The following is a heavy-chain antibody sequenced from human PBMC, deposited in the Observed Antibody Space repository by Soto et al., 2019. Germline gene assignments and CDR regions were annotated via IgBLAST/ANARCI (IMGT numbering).Heavy chain of an antibody. CDR1: GGSINSGGYY. V-gene: IGHV4-31*03. CDR3: ARVSTLGYCSGGSCYRIDS. CDR2: IYYSGKT. Sequence: QVQLQESGPGLVKPSQTLSLTCTVSGGSINSGGYYWSWIHQHPGKGLEWIGCIYYSGKTYYNPSLKSRVTISVDTSMNQFSLKLSSVTAAYTAVYYCARVSTLGYCSGGSCYRIDSWGQGTLLTVSS. J-gene: IGHJ4*02. D-gene: IGHD2-15*01.